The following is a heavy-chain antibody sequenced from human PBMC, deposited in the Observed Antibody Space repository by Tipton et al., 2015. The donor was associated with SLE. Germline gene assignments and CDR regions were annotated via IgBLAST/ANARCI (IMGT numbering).Heavy chain of an antibody. CDR3: AKDRVGSAFDY. D-gene: IGHD6-25*01. CDR1: GFTFSSYG. Sequence: SLRLSCAASGFTFSSYGMHWVRQAPGKGLEWVAVISYDGSNKYYADSVKGRFTISRDNSKNTLYLQMNSLRAEDTAVYYCAKDRVGSAFDYWGQGTLATVSS. V-gene: IGHV3-30*18. CDR2: ISYDGSNK. J-gene: IGHJ4*02.